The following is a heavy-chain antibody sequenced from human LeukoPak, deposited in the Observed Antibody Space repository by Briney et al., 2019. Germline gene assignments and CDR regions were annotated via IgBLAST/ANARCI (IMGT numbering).Heavy chain of an antibody. CDR2: ISSSSSYI. D-gene: IGHD2-15*01. V-gene: IGHV3-21*06. Sequence: PGGSLRLSCVASGFTFSSYSMNWVRQAPGKGLEWVPSISSSSSYIYYADSVKGRFTISRDNAKNSLYLQMNSLRSEDTALYYCARGVGYCSGGSCYPYAFDIWGQGTMVTVSS. CDR3: ARGVGYCSGGSCYPYAFDI. J-gene: IGHJ3*02. CDR1: GFTFSSYS.